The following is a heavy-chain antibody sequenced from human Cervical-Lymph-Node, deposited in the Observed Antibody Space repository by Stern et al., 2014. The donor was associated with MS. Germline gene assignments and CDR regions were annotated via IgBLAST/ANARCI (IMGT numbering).Heavy chain of an antibody. D-gene: IGHD6-19*01. CDR1: GRRFSSFV. CDR3: AGGLDSSGNKYYIDF. V-gene: IGHV1-69*01. Sequence: QVQLVQSGAEVKKPGASMKVSCKTSGRRFSSFVISWVRQAPGQGLEWMGGVIPVFGTSHYAQKFQGRLTINADESTTTAYMELRGLRSEDTAIYYCAGGLDSSGNKYYIDFWGQGTPVTVSS. J-gene: IGHJ4*02. CDR2: VIPVFGTS.